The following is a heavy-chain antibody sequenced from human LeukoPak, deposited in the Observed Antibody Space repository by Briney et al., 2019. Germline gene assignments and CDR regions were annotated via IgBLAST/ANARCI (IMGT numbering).Heavy chain of an antibody. J-gene: IGHJ4*02. CDR3: ARHYTKSSGWYYFDS. D-gene: IGHD6-19*01. CDR1: GYIFTSYV. Sequence: ASVKVSCKASGYIFTSYVMHWVRQAPGQRLEWMGWINAGNGNTKYSQKFQGRVTITRDTSASTAYMELSSLRSEDTAVFYCARHYTKSSGWYYFDSWGQGTLVIVSS. V-gene: IGHV1-3*01. CDR2: INAGNGNT.